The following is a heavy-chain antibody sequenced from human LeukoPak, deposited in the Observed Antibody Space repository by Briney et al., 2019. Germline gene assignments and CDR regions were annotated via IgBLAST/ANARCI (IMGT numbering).Heavy chain of an antibody. V-gene: IGHV5-51*01. Sequence: GESLKISCKGSGYSFTSYWIGWVRQMPGKGLEWMGIIYPGDSDTRYSPSFQGQVTISADKSISTAYLQWSSLKASDTAMYYCARRPGKWKPSSNGMDVWGQGTTVTVSS. CDR3: ARRPGKWKPSSNGMDV. D-gene: IGHD1-26*01. J-gene: IGHJ6*02. CDR1: GYSFTSYW. CDR2: IYPGDSDT.